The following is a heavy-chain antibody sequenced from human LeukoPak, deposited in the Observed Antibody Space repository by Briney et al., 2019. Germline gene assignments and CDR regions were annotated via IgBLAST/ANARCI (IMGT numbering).Heavy chain of an antibody. Sequence: SETLSLTCTVSGGSISSYSWNWIRQPAGKGLEWIGRVYTRGSTTYNPSLKSRVTMSVDTSKKHFSLKLSSVTAAATAVYYCARDQCDYGDHRYFDSWGQGTLVTVSS. V-gene: IGHV4-4*07. CDR2: VYTRGST. CDR3: ARDQCDYGDHRYFDS. J-gene: IGHJ4*02. D-gene: IGHD4-17*01. CDR1: GGSISSYS.